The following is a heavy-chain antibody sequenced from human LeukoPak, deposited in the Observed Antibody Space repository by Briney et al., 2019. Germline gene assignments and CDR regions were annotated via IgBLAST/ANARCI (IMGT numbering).Heavy chain of an antibody. CDR2: ISAYNGNT. Sequence: ASVKVSCKASGYTFTRYGISWVRQAPGQGLEWMGWISAYNGNTNYAQKLQGRVTMTTDTSTSTAYMELRSLRSDDTAVYYCASYSSGLYYGMDVWGQGTTVTVSS. J-gene: IGHJ6*02. D-gene: IGHD6-19*01. CDR3: ASYSSGLYYGMDV. V-gene: IGHV1-18*01. CDR1: GYTFTRYG.